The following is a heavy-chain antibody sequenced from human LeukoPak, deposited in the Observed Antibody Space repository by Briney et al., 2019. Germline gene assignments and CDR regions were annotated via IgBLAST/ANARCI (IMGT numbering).Heavy chain of an antibody. Sequence: SETLSLTCTVSGGSISSYYWSWIRQPAGEGLEWIGRIYTSGSTNYNPSLKSRVTMSVDTSKNQFSLKLSSVTAADTAVYYCARDVVVAASHDAFDIWGQGTMVTVSS. CDR2: IYTSGST. CDR3: ARDVVVAASHDAFDI. CDR1: GGSISSYY. J-gene: IGHJ3*02. V-gene: IGHV4-4*07. D-gene: IGHD2-15*01.